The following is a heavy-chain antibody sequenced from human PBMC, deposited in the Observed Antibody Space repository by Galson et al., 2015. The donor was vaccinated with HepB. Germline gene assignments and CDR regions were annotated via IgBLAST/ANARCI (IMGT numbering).Heavy chain of an antibody. CDR1: GFSLSTSGMC. D-gene: IGHD1-14*01. J-gene: IGHJ4*02. V-gene: IGHV2-70*01. CDR2: IDWDDDK. CDR3: ARIPGWNQGYYFDY. Sequence: PALVKPTQTLTLTCTFSGFSLSTSGMCVSWIRQPPGKALEWLALIDWDDDKYYSTSLKTRLTISKDTSKNQVVLTMTNMDPVDTATYYCARIPGWNQGYYFDYWGQGTLVTVSS.